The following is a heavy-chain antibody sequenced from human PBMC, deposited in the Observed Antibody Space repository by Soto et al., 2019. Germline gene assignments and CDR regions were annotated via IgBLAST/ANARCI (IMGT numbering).Heavy chain of an antibody. CDR1: GFTFSSYW. J-gene: IGHJ3*02. CDR3: ARVSSWDHGDTDAFDI. V-gene: IGHV3-74*01. CDR2: VNSDGSST. D-gene: IGHD5-18*01. Sequence: GGSLRLSCAASGFTFSSYWMHWVRQAPGKGLVWVSRVNSDGSSTSYADSVKGRFTISRDNAKNTLYLQMNSLRAEDTAVYYCARVSSWDHGDTDAFDIWGQGTMVTVSS.